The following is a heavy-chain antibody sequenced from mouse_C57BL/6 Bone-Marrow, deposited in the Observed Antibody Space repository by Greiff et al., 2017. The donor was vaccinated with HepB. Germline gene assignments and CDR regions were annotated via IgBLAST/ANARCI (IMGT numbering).Heavy chain of an antibody. CDR2: IYPGDGDT. CDR3: ARRGTWGDYFDY. Sequence: VQGVESGPELVKPGASVKISCKASGYAFSSSWMNWVKQRPGKGLEWIGRIYPGDGDTNYNGKFKGKATLTADKSSSTAYMQLSSLTSEDSAVYFCARRGTWGDYFDYWGQGTTLTVSS. D-gene: IGHD3-3*01. CDR1: GYAFSSSW. J-gene: IGHJ2*01. V-gene: IGHV1-82*01.